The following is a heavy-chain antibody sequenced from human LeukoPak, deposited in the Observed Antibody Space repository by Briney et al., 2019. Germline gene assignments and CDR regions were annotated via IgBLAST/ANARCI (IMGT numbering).Heavy chain of an antibody. CDR2: INPNSGGT. CDR1: GYTFTGYY. V-gene: IGHV1-2*02. Sequence: ASVKVSCKASGYTFTGYYMHWVRQAPGQGLEWMGWINPNSGGTNYAQKFQGRVTMTRDMSTSTVYMELSSLRSEDTAVYCCARDRETITFGGVIVMGYYFDYWGQGTLVTVSS. CDR3: ARDRETITFGGVIVMGYYFDY. J-gene: IGHJ4*02. D-gene: IGHD3-16*02.